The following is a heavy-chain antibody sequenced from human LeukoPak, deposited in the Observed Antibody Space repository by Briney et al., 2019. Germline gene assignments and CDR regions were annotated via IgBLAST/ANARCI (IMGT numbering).Heavy chain of an antibody. Sequence: ASVKVSCKASGYTFTSYGISWVRQAPGQGLEWMGWINTNTGNPTYAQGFTGRFVFSLDTSVSTAYLQISSLKAEDTAVYYCARGGLALDYYGSGSYGDYWGQGTLVTVSS. J-gene: IGHJ4*02. CDR3: ARGGLALDYYGSGSYGDY. CDR1: GYTFTSYG. D-gene: IGHD3-10*01. V-gene: IGHV7-4-1*02. CDR2: INTNTGNP.